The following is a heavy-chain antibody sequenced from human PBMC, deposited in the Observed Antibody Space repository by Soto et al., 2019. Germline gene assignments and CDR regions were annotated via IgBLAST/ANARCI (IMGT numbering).Heavy chain of an antibody. V-gene: IGHV1-2*02. J-gene: IGHJ4*02. D-gene: IGHD6-13*01. Sequence: GASVKVSCKASGYSLTSHYIHWVRHAPGQGLEWMAWINPNGGGTNYAQKFQGRVTMTRDTSISTTYMELSGLISDDTAVYYCARGAGSSSFDSWGQGTLVTVSS. CDR3: ARGAGSSSFDS. CDR1: GYSLTSHY. CDR2: INPNGGGT.